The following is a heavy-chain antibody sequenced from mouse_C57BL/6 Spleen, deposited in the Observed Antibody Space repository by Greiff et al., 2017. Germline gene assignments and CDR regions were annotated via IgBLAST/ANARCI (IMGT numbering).Heavy chain of an antibody. J-gene: IGHJ2*01. V-gene: IGHV1-4*01. CDR2: INPSSGYT. Sequence: VQLQQSGADLARPGASVKMSCKASGSTFTSYTLHWVKQRPGRGLSWIGYINPSSGYTKYNQKFKDTATLTADQSSSTAYMQLSSLTSEDSAVYYCASNYEVYSYDCAQGTTLTGSS. CDR3: ASNYEVYSYD. D-gene: IGHD2-1*01. CDR1: GSTFTSYT.